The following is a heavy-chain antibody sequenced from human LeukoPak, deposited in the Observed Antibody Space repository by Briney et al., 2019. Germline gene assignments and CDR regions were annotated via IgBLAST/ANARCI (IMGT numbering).Heavy chain of an antibody. CDR2: ISYDGSNK. V-gene: IGHV3-30-3*01. D-gene: IGHD3-10*01. J-gene: IGHJ4*02. CDR3: AKDQILLWFGEGASFDY. CDR1: GFTFSSYA. Sequence: GRSLRLSCAASGFTFSSYAMHWVRQAPGKGLEWVAVISYDGSNKYYADSVKGRFTISGDNSKNTLYLQMNSLRAEDTAVYYCAKDQILLWFGEGASFDYWGQGTLVTVSS.